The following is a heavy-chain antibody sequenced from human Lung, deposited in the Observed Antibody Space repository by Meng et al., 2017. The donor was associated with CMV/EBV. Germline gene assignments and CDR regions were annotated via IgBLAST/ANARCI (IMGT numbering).Heavy chain of an antibody. CDR2: NKPKSGAT. J-gene: IGHJ4*02. V-gene: IGHV1-2*06. Sequence: QVQLVQSGAEVKKPGASVKVSCKTSGYTFTGHDTHWVRQAPGQGLERMERNKPKSGATDYAQKFQGRATLTRDTSINTAYMELNRLTSDDTAVYYCARFGEVIDYWGQGTLVTVSS. D-gene: IGHD3-10*01. CDR1: GYTFTGHD. CDR3: ARFGEVIDY.